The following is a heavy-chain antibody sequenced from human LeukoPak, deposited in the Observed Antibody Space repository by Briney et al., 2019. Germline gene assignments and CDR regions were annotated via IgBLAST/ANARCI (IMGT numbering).Heavy chain of an antibody. J-gene: IGHJ4*02. Sequence: PGGSLRLSCAASGFTFNSYAMSWVRQAPGKGLEWVSGISGSGGSTYYADSVKGRFTISRDNSKNTLYLQMNSLRAEDTAVYYCAKAAEPHYYDSSGHVNYWGQGTLVTVSS. V-gene: IGHV3-23*01. CDR1: GFTFNSYA. D-gene: IGHD3-22*01. CDR2: ISGSGGST. CDR3: AKAAEPHYYDSSGHVNY.